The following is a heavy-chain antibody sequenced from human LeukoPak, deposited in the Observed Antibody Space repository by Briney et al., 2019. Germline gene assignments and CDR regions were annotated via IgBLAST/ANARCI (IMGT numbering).Heavy chain of an antibody. D-gene: IGHD4-11*01. V-gene: IGHV3-23*01. CDR2: VGDSGGST. J-gene: IGHJ4*02. Sequence: GGSLRLSCAASGFTFSSYGMSWVRQAPGKGLEWVSAVGDSGGSTYYADSVKGRFTISRDNSKNTLYLQMNSLRAEDTAVYYCAKMSYSPFDYWGQGTLVTVSS. CDR1: GFTFSSYG. CDR3: AKMSYSPFDY.